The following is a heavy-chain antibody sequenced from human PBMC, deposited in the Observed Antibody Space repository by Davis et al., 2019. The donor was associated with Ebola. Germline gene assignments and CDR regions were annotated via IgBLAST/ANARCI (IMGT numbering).Heavy chain of an antibody. CDR2: INHSGST. CDR3: ARVGYNFWSGYLSGNWFDP. J-gene: IGHJ5*02. V-gene: IGHV4-34*01. Sequence: SETLSLTCALYGGSFSGYYWSWIRQPPGKGLEWIGEINHSGSTNYNPSLKSRVTISVDTSKNQFSLKLSSVTAADTAVYYCARVGYNFWSGYLSGNWFDPWGQGTLVTVSS. D-gene: IGHD3-3*01. CDR1: GGSFSGYY.